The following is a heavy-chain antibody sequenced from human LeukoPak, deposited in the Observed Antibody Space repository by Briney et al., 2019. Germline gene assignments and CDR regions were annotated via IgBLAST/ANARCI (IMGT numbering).Heavy chain of an antibody. D-gene: IGHD2-15*01. CDR2: IYYSGST. J-gene: IGHJ5*02. CDR1: GGSISSYY. CDR3: AGEYCSGGSCFINWFDP. V-gene: IGHV4-59*12. Sequence: SETLSLTCTVSGGSISSYYWSWIRQPPGKGLEWIGYIYYSGSTNYNPSLKSRVTISVDTSKNQFSLKLSSVTAADTAVYYCAGEYCSGGSCFINWFDPWGQGTLVTVSS.